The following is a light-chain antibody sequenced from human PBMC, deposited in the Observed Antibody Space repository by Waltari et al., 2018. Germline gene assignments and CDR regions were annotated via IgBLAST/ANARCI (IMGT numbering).Light chain of an antibody. J-gene: IGKJ1*01. V-gene: IGKV1-5*03. CDR3: QQYNGYRWT. CDR2: KAS. CDR1: QSISTW. Sequence: DIQMTQSPSTLSASVGARVTITCRASQSISTWLAWYQQRPGKAPKLLVYKASTLESGVPSRFSGSGSGTEFTLTINSLQPDDFATYYCQQYNGYRWTFGQGTKVDIK.